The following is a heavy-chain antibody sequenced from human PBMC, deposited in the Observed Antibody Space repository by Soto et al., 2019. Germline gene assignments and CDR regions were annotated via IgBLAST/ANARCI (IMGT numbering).Heavy chain of an antibody. Sequence: ASVKVSCKASGYTFTSYGISWVRQAPGQGLEWMGWISAYNGNTNYAQKLQGRVTMTTDTSTSTAYMELRSLRSDDTAVYYCARHGTMYSGSSGQYYFDYWAREPWSPSPQ. CDR1: GYTFTSYG. D-gene: IGHD6-6*01. V-gene: IGHV1-18*01. CDR3: ARHGTMYSGSSGQYYFDY. J-gene: IGHJ4*02. CDR2: ISAYNGNT.